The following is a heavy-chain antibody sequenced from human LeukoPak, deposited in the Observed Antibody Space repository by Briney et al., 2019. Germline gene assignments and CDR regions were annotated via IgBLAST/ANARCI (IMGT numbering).Heavy chain of an antibody. J-gene: IGHJ4*02. Sequence: PGGSLRLSCTASGFTFTSYGMTWVRQAPGKGLEWVSSISGSGVNTYFADSVKGRFTISRDNSKNTLYLQMDSLRAEDTAVYYCAKTYCSSNGCSYDYWGQGTLVTVSS. CDR3: AKTYCSSNGCSYDY. CDR2: ISGSGVNT. D-gene: IGHD2-2*01. V-gene: IGHV3-23*01. CDR1: GFTFTSYG.